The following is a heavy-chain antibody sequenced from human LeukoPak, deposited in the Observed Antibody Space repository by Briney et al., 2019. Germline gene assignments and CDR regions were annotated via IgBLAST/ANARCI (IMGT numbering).Heavy chain of an antibody. V-gene: IGHV1-46*01. J-gene: IGHJ2*01. Sequence: GASVKVSCKASGYSFTSNYIHWVRQAPGQGLEWMGIINPSGGSTSYAQKFQGRVTMTRDTSTSTVYMELSSLRSEDTAVYYCARGTGDHWYFDLWGRGTLVTVSS. CDR2: INPSGGST. D-gene: IGHD7-27*01. CDR1: GYSFTSNY. CDR3: ARGTGDHWYFDL.